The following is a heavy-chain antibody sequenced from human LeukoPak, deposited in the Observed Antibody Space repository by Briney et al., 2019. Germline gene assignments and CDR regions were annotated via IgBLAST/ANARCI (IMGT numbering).Heavy chain of an antibody. D-gene: IGHD5-24*01. V-gene: IGHV1-8*01. CDR3: ARGAEMATIYYYYYGMDV. CDR2: MNPNSGDT. CDR1: GYTFTSYD. Sequence: ASVKVSCKASGYTFTSYDINWVRQATGQGLERMGWMNPNSGDTGYAQKFQGRVTMTRNTSTSTAYMELSSLRSEDTAVYYCARGAEMATIYYYYYGMDVWGQGTAVTVSS. J-gene: IGHJ6*02.